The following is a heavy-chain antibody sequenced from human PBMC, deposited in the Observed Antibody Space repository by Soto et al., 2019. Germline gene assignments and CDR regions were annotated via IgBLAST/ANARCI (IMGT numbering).Heavy chain of an antibody. CDR2: IYPSDSDT. CDR3: ARGGVSTRTFDY. Sequence: PGESLKISWNGSGYNFAGDWIAWVRQIPGKGLELMGIIYPSDSDTRYRPSFQGQVTISADKSISSAYLQWSSLRASDTAMYYCARGGVSTRTFDYWGQGTPVTVSS. CDR1: GYNFAGDW. J-gene: IGHJ4*02. V-gene: IGHV5-51*01. D-gene: IGHD3-3*01.